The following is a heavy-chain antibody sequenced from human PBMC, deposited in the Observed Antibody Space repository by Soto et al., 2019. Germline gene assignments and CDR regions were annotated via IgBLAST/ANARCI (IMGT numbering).Heavy chain of an antibody. CDR3: ARADFGVHEYFDL. Sequence: QVQLQESGPGLVKPSQTLSLTCTVSGGSTRTDGNYWSWIRQHPGKGLEWLGYIHYSGSTYYNPSLKSRVTISVDTSKNQFSLKLSSVTAADTAVYYCARADFGVHEYFDLWGRGTLVTVSS. D-gene: IGHD3-3*01. CDR2: IHYSGST. CDR1: GGSTRTDGNY. V-gene: IGHV4-31*03. J-gene: IGHJ2*01.